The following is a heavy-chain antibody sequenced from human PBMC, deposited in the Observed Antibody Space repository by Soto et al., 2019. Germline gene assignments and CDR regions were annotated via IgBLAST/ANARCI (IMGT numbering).Heavy chain of an antibody. CDR1: GYTFKDYD. J-gene: IGHJ2*01. CDR2: MNPNSGNT. D-gene: IGHD2-21*01. CDR3: ARRMTLSLLCFDL. Sequence: QVQLLQSGAEVKKPGTSVRVSCRASGYTFKDYDINWVRRAPGQGLEWMGWMNPNSGNTAYARKFHERSTMTRIVSARTAFMELSRLTPEDTAVYYCARRMTLSLLCFDLWGSGTQVTVSS. V-gene: IGHV1-8*01.